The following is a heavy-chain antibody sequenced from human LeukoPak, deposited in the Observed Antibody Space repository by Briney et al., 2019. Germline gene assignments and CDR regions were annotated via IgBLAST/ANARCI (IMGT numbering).Heavy chain of an antibody. J-gene: IGHJ4*02. D-gene: IGHD1-26*01. V-gene: IGHV4-59*08. CDR3: ARGRGSYYQPFDY. CDR2: IYYSGST. Sequence: SETLSLTCTVSGGSISSYYWSWIRQPPGKGLEWIGYIYYSGSTNYNPSLKSRVTISVDTSKNQFSLKLSSVTAVDTAVYYCARGRGSYYQPFDYWGQGTLVTVSS. CDR1: GGSISSYY.